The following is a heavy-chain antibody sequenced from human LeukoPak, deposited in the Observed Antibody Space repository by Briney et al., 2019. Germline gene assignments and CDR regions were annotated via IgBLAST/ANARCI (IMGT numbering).Heavy chain of an antibody. Sequence: GGSLRLSCVASGFTFSSSSMSWVRQAPGKGLEWVSIISSSGGSTNYADSVKGRFTLSRDNSRNTLFLQMNSLRAEDTAVYYCAKGRTSYYSYAMDIWGQGTTVTVSS. CDR2: ISSSGGST. V-gene: IGHV3-23*01. CDR1: GFTFSSSS. CDR3: AKGRTSYYSYAMDI. J-gene: IGHJ6*02. D-gene: IGHD3-10*01.